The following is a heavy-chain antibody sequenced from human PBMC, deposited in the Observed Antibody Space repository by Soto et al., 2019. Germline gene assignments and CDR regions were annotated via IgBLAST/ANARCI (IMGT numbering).Heavy chain of an antibody. CDR1: GGSISSYY. D-gene: IGHD2-2*01. V-gene: IGHV4-59*08. J-gene: IGHJ4*02. CDR2: IYYSGST. Sequence: SETLSLTCTVSGGSISSYYWSWIRQPPGKGLEWIGYIYYSGSTNYNPSLKSRVTISVDTSKNQFSLKLSSVTVADTAVYYFARHVVPAANLFAYWGQRSLDTGSS. CDR3: ARHVVPAANLFAY.